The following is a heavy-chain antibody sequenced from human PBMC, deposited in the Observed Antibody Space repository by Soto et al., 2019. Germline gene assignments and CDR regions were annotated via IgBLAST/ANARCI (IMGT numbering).Heavy chain of an antibody. CDR1: GGSISSGGYY. CDR3: ARVYVGPAMLRYYFDY. Sequence: SETLSLTCTVSGGSISSGGYYWTWIRQHPGKGLEWIGHIYYSGSTYYNPSLKSRVTISLDTSKNQFSLKLSSVTAADTAVYYCARVYVGPAMLRYYFDYWGQGTLVTVSS. CDR2: IYYSGST. J-gene: IGHJ4*02. V-gene: IGHV4-31*03. D-gene: IGHD5-18*01.